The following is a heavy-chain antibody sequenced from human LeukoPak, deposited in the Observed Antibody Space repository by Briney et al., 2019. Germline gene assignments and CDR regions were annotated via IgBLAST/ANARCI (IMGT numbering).Heavy chain of an antibody. CDR3: ARDSTPYSGSYLNWFDP. Sequence: ASVKVSCKTSGYTFTSHYIRWVRQAPGQGLEWMGIISPSGGSTTYAQKFQGRVTMTRDPSTSTVYMDLSSLRSEDTAVYYCARDSTPYSGSYLNWFDPWGQGTLVTVSS. CDR2: ISPSGGST. CDR1: GYTFTSHY. V-gene: IGHV1-46*01. J-gene: IGHJ5*02. D-gene: IGHD1-26*01.